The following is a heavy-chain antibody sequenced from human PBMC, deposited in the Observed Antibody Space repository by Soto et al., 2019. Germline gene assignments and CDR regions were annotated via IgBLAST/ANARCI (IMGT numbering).Heavy chain of an antibody. D-gene: IGHD3-16*02. CDR2: INPANGNT. CDR3: TRSAISPYGGLIGPLDY. J-gene: IGHJ4*02. V-gene: IGHV1-3*05. CDR1: GYTFTAYA. Sequence: QVQLAQSGAEERKPGASVKVSCEATGYTFTAYAMHWVRQAPGQRLEWMGWINPANGNTKYSQKFQGRLTITRDTSANTVYTELNSLTSEDTAMYYCTRSAISPYGGLIGPLDYWGQGNLVTVSS.